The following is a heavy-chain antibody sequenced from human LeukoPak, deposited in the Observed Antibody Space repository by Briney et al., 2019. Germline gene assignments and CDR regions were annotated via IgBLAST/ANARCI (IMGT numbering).Heavy chain of an antibody. CDR3: AGVSESGWYYFDY. CDR2: ISYDGSNK. D-gene: IGHD6-19*01. Sequence: GGSLRLSCAASGFTFSGAWMCWVRQAPGKGLEWVAVISYDGSNKYYADSVKGRFSISRDNSKNTLYLQMSSLRDEDTAVYYCAGVSESGWYYFDYWGQGTLVTVSS. CDR1: GFTFSGAW. V-gene: IGHV3-30*03. J-gene: IGHJ4*02.